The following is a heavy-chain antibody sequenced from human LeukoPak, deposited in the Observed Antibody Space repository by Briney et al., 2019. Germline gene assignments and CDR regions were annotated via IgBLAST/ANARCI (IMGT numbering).Heavy chain of an antibody. CDR3: ARDLYRIVVVPHYFDY. V-gene: IGHV3-7*01. CDR1: RFTFSSYW. CDR2: IKKDGSEK. Sequence: GGSLRLSCAASRFTFSSYWMSWVRQAPGKGLEWAANIKKDGSEKSYVDSVKGRFTISRDNAKNSLYLQMNSLRAEDTAVYYCARDLYRIVVVPHYFDYWGQGTLVTVSS. J-gene: IGHJ4*02. D-gene: IGHD3-22*01.